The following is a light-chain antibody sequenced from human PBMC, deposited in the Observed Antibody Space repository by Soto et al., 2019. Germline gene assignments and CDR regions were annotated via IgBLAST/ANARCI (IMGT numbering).Light chain of an antibody. V-gene: IGKV3D-20*02. Sequence: EIVLTQSPGTLSLSPGERATLSCRASQSVASSHLAWYRQKPGQTPRLLIYDASKRAPGVPARFSGSGSATDFTLTIDSLEPEDTGVYYCQQRSNWPPLSFGAGTKVEI. CDR1: QSVASSH. CDR3: QQRSNWPPLS. J-gene: IGKJ4*01. CDR2: DAS.